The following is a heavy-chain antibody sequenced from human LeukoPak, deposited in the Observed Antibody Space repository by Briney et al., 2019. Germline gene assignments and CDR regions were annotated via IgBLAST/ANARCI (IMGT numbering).Heavy chain of an antibody. Sequence: GGSLTLSCAASGFTFSTYSVNWVRQAPGKGLEWVSYISSSSTAIYYGDSVKGLFTISRDNEKNSVYLQMNTLSHEHSTVYYCARESGSYWSFDYWGQGTLVTVSS. CDR3: ARESGSYWSFDY. J-gene: IGHJ4*02. CDR1: GFTFSTYS. D-gene: IGHD1-26*01. CDR2: ISSSSTAI. V-gene: IGHV3-48*02.